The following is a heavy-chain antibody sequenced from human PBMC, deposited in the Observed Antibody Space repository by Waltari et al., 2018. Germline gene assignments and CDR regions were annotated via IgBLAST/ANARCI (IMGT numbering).Heavy chain of an antibody. V-gene: IGHV1-69*12. CDR3: ARRKLGEAFDI. Sequence: QVQLVPSGAEVKKPGYSVRVSCRASGGNFGRYALTWVRQDPGQGLEWMGGTIPIVGSPMYAPKYQGRVSITADELTYTVYMELNSLRSDDTAIYYCARRKLGEAFDIWGQGTMVIVSS. D-gene: IGHD3-16*01. CDR2: TIPIVGSP. J-gene: IGHJ3*02. CDR1: GGNFGRYA.